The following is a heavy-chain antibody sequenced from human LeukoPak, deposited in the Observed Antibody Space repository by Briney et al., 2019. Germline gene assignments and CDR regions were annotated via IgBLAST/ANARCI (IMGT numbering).Heavy chain of an antibody. CDR3: ARGGVVAATFNHYYYGMDV. CDR1: GGTFSSYA. J-gene: IGHJ6*02. CDR2: IIPILGIA. D-gene: IGHD2-15*01. V-gene: IGHV1-69*04. Sequence: ASVKVSCKASGGTFSSYAISWVRQAPGQGLEWIGRIIPILGIANYAQKFQGRVTITADKSTSTAYMELSSLRSEDTAVYYCARGGVVAATFNHYYYGMDVWGQGTTVTVSS.